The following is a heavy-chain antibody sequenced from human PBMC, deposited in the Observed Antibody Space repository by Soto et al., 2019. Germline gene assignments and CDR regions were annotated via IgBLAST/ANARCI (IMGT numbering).Heavy chain of an antibody. CDR3: ARGRMITFGGAPGY. CDR1: EGSFSGYY. CDR2: INQSGST. Sequence: PSETLSLTCAVYEGSFSGYYWSWIRQSPGRGLEWIGEINQSGSTRYNPSLKSRVTIAVDRSKNQFSLELSSVTAADTAVYYWARGRMITFGGAPGYWGQGTLVTVSS. J-gene: IGHJ4*02. V-gene: IGHV4-34*01. D-gene: IGHD3-16*01.